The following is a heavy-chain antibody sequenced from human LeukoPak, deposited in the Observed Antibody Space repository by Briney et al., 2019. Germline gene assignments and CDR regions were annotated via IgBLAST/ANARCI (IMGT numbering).Heavy chain of an antibody. V-gene: IGHV3-23*01. CDR1: GFTFSSYA. Sequence: GGSLRLSCAASGFTFSSYAMSWVRQAPGKGLEWVSAISGSGGSTYYADSVKGRFTISRDNSKNTLYLQMNSLRAEDTAVYYCAKEYYYDSSGYPLGFFDYWGQGALVTVSS. CDR3: AKEYYYDSSGYPLGFFDY. D-gene: IGHD3-22*01. J-gene: IGHJ4*02. CDR2: ISGSGGST.